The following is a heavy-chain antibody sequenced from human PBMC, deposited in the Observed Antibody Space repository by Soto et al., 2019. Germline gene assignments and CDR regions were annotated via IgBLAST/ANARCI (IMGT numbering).Heavy chain of an antibody. D-gene: IGHD3-16*01. CDR1: GGSFSGYY. J-gene: IGHJ5*02. V-gene: IGHV4-34*03. CDR3: ERLVSYYDNNDS. CDR2: INHSGST. Sequence: SETLCLTCAVYGGSFSGYYWTGFRQPPGTGLEWIGEINHSGSTNYNPSLKSRVTISVDTSKNQFSLKLTSVTAADTPVYYGERLVSYYDNNDSWGQVILVTVSS.